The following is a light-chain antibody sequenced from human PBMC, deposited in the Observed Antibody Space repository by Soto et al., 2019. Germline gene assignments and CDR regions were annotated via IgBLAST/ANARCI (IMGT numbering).Light chain of an antibody. CDR3: QQYNNWPIT. V-gene: IGKV3-15*01. Sequence: EIVMTQSPATLSVSPGERATLSCRASQSVSSKLGWYQQKPGQAPRLLIYGASTRATGIPARFSGSGSGTEFTLTISSLQSEDFAVYYCQQYNNWPITFGGGTKLEIK. J-gene: IGKJ4*01. CDR2: GAS. CDR1: QSVSSK.